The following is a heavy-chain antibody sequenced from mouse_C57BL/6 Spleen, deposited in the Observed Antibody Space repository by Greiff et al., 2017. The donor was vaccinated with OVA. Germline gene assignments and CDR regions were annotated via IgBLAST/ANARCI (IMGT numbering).Heavy chain of an antibody. CDR1: GYTFTDYY. J-gene: IGHJ1*03. D-gene: IGHD3-2*02. V-gene: IGHV1-76*01. CDR3: ARYQGDWYFDV. CDR2: IYPGSGNT. Sequence: QVQLQQSGAELVRPGASVKLSCKASGYTFTDYYINWVKQRPGQGLEWIARIYPGSGNTYYNEKFKGKATLTAEKSSSTAYMQLSSLTSEDSAVYFCARYQGDWYFDVWGTGTTVTVSS.